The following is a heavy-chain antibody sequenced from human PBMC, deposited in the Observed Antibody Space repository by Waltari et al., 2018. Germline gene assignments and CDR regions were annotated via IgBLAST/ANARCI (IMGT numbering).Heavy chain of an antibody. J-gene: IGHJ5*02. V-gene: IGHV3-7*02. CDR2: IKQDGSEE. CDR3: ARAYH. Sequence: EVQLVESGGGSVQPGGSLRLACAASGCSFSSNWMSWVRQAPGKGLEWVASIKQDGSEEYYVDSVKGRFTISRDNAKNSLYLQMNNLRVEDTAIYYCARAYHWGQGTLVTVSS. CDR1: GCSFSSNW.